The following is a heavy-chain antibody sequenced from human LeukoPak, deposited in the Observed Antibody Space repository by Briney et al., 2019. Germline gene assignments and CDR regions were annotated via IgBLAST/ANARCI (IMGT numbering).Heavy chain of an antibody. CDR2: ITSSSSYI. V-gene: IGHV3-21*01. Sequence: GGSLRLSCAASGFTFSSYEMNWVRQAPGKGLEWVSSITSSSSYIYYADSVKGRFTMSRDNAKNSLYLQMNSLRAEDTAVYYCARDFGGYNNDYWGQGTLVTVSS. D-gene: IGHD5-24*01. CDR3: ARDFGGYNNDY. CDR1: GFTFSSYE. J-gene: IGHJ4*02.